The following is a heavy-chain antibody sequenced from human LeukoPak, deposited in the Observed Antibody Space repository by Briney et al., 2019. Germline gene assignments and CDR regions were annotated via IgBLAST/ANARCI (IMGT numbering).Heavy chain of an antibody. CDR2: INPNSGGT. J-gene: IGHJ4*02. CDR3: ARDNRKGLLWFGELSL. D-gene: IGHD3-10*01. V-gene: IGHV1-2*02. CDR1: GYTFTGYY. Sequence: GASVKVSCKASGYTFTGYYMHWVRQAPGQGLEWMGWINPNSGGTNYAQKFQGRVTMTRDMSISTAYMELSRLRSDDTAVYYCARDNRKGLLWFGELSLWGQGTLVTVSS.